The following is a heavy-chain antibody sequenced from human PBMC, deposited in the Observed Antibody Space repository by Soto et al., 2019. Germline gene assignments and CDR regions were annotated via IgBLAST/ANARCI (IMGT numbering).Heavy chain of an antibody. CDR3: ARHGLLYNSGWYHNGFDP. J-gene: IGHJ5*02. CDR2: IYYSGST. CDR1: GGSVSITTYY. V-gene: IGHV4-39*01. D-gene: IGHD6-19*01. Sequence: QLQMQESGPGLVKPSETLSLTCTVSGGSVSITTYYWGWVRQPPGKGLEWIGRIYYSGSTYYNPSLNSPLTLTIDTSANQYCRKLRSVSAADTTVYYSARHGLLYNSGWYHNGFDPWGQGTLVTVSS.